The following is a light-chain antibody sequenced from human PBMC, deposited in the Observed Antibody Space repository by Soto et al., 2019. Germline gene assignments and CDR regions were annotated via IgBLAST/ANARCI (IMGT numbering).Light chain of an antibody. CDR2: KDY. V-gene: IGKV1-5*03. CDR3: QPYNSNPLT. CDR1: QSVSTW. Sequence: DIQMTQSPSTLSAAVGDRVTITCRASQSVSTWLAWYQQKPGKVPKLLIYKDYSLESGVASMFSGSGSGTEFPLTISSLQPDDFATYYCQPYNSNPLTFGGGTKVEIK. J-gene: IGKJ4*01.